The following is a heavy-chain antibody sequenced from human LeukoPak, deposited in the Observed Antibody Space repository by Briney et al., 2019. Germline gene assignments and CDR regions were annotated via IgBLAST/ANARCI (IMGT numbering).Heavy chain of an antibody. CDR2: INHSGST. J-gene: IGHJ4*02. D-gene: IGHD3-22*01. CDR3: ARRSPDSNGSLCFDY. V-gene: IGHV4-34*01. CDR1: GGSFSGYY. Sequence: SETLSLTCAVYGGSFSGYYWSWIRQPPGKGLEWIGEINHSGSTNYNPSLKSRVTISVDTSKNQFSLKLSSVTAADTAVYYCARRSPDSNGSLCFDYWGQGTLVTVSS.